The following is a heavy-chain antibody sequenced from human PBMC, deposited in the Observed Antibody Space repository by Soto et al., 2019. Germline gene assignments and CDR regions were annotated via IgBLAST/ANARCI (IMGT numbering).Heavy chain of an antibody. V-gene: IGHV6-1*01. CDR1: GYRVSRKSAT. J-gene: IGHJ4*02. CDR3: ANMDAG. CDR2: TYYRSKWHN. D-gene: IGHD6-13*01. Sequence: SAPLSLTCGIAGYRVSRKSATWNWIRQFPSRGLEWLGRTYYRSKWHNEYAVSVKSRITINPDTSKNQFSLQLNSVTPEDTAVYYCANMDAGWGQGNLVTVSS.